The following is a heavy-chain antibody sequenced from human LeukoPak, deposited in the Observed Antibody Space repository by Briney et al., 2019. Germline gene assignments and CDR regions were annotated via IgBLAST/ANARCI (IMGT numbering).Heavy chain of an antibody. D-gene: IGHD3-16*01. CDR2: INHNGNVN. CDR1: GFIFSNYY. V-gene: IGHV3-7*03. J-gene: IGHJ6*02. Sequence: QSGESLRLSCAASGFIFSNYYMNWARQAPGKGLEWVASINHNGNVNYYVDSVKGRFTISRDNAKNSLYLQMSNLRAEDTAVYFCARGGGLDVWGQGATVTVSS. CDR3: ARGGGLDV.